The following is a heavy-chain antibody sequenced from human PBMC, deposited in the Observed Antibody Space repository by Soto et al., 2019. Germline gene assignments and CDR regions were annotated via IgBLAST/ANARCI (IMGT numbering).Heavy chain of an antibody. D-gene: IGHD3-3*01. Sequence: SETLSLTCTVSGGSIRSSSYYWSWIRQPPGKGLEWIGEINHSGSTNYNPSLKSRVTISVDTSKNQFSLKLSSVTAADTAVYYCASWVYYDFSSNWFDPWGQGALVPVSA. J-gene: IGHJ5*02. CDR3: ASWVYYDFSSNWFDP. V-gene: IGHV4-39*07. CDR1: GGSIRSSSYY. CDR2: INHSGST.